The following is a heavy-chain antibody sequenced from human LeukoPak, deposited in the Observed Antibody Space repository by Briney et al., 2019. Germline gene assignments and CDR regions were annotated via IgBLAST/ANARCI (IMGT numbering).Heavy chain of an antibody. CDR1: GFSFSSYG. CDR2: INSDGSST. D-gene: IGHD2-2*01. V-gene: IGHV3-74*01. CDR3: SRDVQGGYCSSARGYSDY. Sequence: PGGSLRLSCAASGFSFSSYGMHWVRQAPGKGLVWVSRINSDGSSTIYADSVRGRFTISRDNSKNTLYLQMNSLRVDDTAVYYWSRDVQGGYCSSARGYSDYWGQGSLVTVSS. J-gene: IGHJ4*02.